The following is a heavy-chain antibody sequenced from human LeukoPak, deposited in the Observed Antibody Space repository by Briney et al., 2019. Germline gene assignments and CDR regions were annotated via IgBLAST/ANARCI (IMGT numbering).Heavy chain of an antibody. J-gene: IGHJ4*02. CDR2: ISWNSGSI. CDR1: GFTFDDYA. Sequence: PGRSLRLSCAASGFTFDDYAMHWVRQAPGKGLEWVAGISWNSGSIGYADSVKGRFTISRDNAKNSLYLQMNSLRAEDTALYYCAKDMGQQLDWGFDYWGQGTLVTVSS. CDR3: AKDMGQQLDWGFDY. V-gene: IGHV3-9*01. D-gene: IGHD6-13*01.